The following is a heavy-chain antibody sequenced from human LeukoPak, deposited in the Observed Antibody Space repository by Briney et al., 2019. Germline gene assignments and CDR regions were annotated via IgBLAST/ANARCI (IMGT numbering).Heavy chain of an antibody. V-gene: IGHV3-30-3*01. CDR3: ARANIGGDY. J-gene: IGHJ4*02. CDR1: GFTFSTYA. D-gene: IGHD1-26*01. CDR2: ISYDGGNK. Sequence: PGRSLRLSCAASGFTFSTYAMNWVRQAPGKGLEWVAVISYDGGNKFYADSVKGRFTLSRDNAKNSLFLQMNSLRAEDTAVYYCARANIGGDYWGQGTLVTVSS.